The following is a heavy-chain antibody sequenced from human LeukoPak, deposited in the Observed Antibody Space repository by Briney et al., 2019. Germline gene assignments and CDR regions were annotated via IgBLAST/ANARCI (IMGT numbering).Heavy chain of an antibody. CDR3: VKDTDYGDYAHLGY. CDR1: GFTFSSYA. V-gene: IGHV3-23*01. D-gene: IGHD4-17*01. CDR2: ISGSGGST. J-gene: IGHJ4*02. Sequence: GGSLRLSCAASGFTFSSYAMSWVRQAPGKGLEWVSAISGSGGSTYYADSVKGRFTISRDNSKNTLYLQMNSLRAEDTAVYYCVKDTDYGDYAHLGYWGQGTLVTVSS.